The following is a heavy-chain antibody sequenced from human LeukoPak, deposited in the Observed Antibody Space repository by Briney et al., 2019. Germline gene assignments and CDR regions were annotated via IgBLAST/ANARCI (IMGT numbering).Heavy chain of an antibody. CDR3: AKGPDIVVVPAASDY. V-gene: IGHV3-23*01. CDR2: ISGSGGST. J-gene: IGHJ4*02. Sequence: PGGSLRLSCAASGFTFSSYAMSWVRQAPGKGLEWVSAISGSGGSTYYADSVKGRFTISRDNSKNTLYLQMNSLRAWDTAVYYCAKGPDIVVVPAASDYWGQGTLVTVSS. D-gene: IGHD2-2*01. CDR1: GFTFSSYA.